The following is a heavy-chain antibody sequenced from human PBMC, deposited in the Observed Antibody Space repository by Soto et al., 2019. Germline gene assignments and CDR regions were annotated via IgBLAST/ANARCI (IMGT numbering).Heavy chain of an antibody. CDR3: ARGGSSRYGVDS. J-gene: IGHJ4*02. CDR1: GYSFTNFY. D-gene: IGHD6-13*01. V-gene: IGHV1-18*04. Sequence: QVQLVQPGAEVKKPGASVKFSCKASGYSFTNFYIHWVRQAPGQGLEWMGWISAFKGNTNYAQKLHGRVTITTDTSTRTAYMDLRSLRSDDTAVYYSARGGSSRYGVDSWGQGTLVTVSS. CDR2: ISAFKGNT.